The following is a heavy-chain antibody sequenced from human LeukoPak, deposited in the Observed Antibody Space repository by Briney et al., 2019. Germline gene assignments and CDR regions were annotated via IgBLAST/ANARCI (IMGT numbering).Heavy chain of an antibody. V-gene: IGHV3-73*01. Sequence: GGSLKLSCAASGFTFSGSAMHWVRQASGKGLEWVGRIRSKANSYATAYAASVKGRFTISRDDSKNTAYLQMNSLKTEDTAVYYCTRHDDYGGNLPGGDAFDIWGQGTMVTVSS. CDR1: GFTFSGSA. J-gene: IGHJ3*02. D-gene: IGHD4-23*01. CDR2: IRSKANSYAT. CDR3: TRHDDYGGNLPGGDAFDI.